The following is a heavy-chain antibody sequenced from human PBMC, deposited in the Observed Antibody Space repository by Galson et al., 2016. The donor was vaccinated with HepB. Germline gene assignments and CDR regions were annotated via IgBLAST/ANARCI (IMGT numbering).Heavy chain of an antibody. CDR1: GGTFSSYA. Sequence: SVKVSCKASGGTFSSYAISLVRQAPGQGLEWMGWISAYNGNTNFAQKIQGRVTMTTDTSTSTAYMELRSLTFEDTATYYCARERFTSSADAFEIWGQGTVITVS. J-gene: IGHJ3*02. D-gene: IGHD6-19*01. CDR2: ISAYNGNT. CDR3: ARERFTSSADAFEI. V-gene: IGHV1-18*01.